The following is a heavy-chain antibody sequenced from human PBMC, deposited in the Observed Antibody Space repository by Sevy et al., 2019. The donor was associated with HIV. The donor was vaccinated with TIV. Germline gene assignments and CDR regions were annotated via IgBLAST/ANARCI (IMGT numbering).Heavy chain of an antibody. D-gene: IGHD6-13*01. CDR1: GGSINSGGYC. V-gene: IGHV4-30-2*01. CDR2: IFQSGAT. J-gene: IGHJ3*01. Sequence: SETLSLTYAVSGGSINSGGYCWSWIRQPPGKGLEWIGYIFQSGATYYIPSLQSRVSISVDMSKNQFSLNLRSVTAADTAVYYCARGRVGDSSSWYGAFDVWGQGTMVTVSS. CDR3: ARGRVGDSSSWYGAFDV.